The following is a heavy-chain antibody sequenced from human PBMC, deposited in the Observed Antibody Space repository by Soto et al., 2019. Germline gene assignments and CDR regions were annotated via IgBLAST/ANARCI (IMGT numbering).Heavy chain of an antibody. D-gene: IGHD2-2*01. J-gene: IGHJ6*02. CDR3: AIDEYCSSTSCRGDYYGIDV. CDR2: IIPILGIA. V-gene: IGHV1-69*08. Sequence: QVQLVQSGAEVKKPGSSVKVSCKASGGTFSSYTISWVRQARGQGLEWMGRIIPILGIANYAQKFQGRVTITADKSTSTAYMELSSLRSEDTAVYYCAIDEYCSSTSCRGDYYGIDVWGQGTTVTVS. CDR1: GGTFSSYT.